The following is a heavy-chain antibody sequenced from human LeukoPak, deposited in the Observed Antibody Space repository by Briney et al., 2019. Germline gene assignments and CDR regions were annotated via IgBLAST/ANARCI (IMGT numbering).Heavy chain of an antibody. J-gene: IGHJ6*03. Sequence: SETLSLTCAVYGASFSGYYWSWVRQPPGKGLEWIGEISHSGSTTYNPSLNSRVTISVDTAKNQFSLKLSSVPAADTAVYYCARDASLYYDFWSGYPPHYYYYYMDVWGKGTTVTVSS. V-gene: IGHV4-34*01. CDR3: ARDASLYYDFWSGYPPHYYYYYMDV. CDR1: GASFSGYY. D-gene: IGHD3-3*01. CDR2: ISHSGST.